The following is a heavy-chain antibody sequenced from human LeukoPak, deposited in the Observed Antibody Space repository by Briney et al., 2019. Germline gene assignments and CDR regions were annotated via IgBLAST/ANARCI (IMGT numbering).Heavy chain of an antibody. V-gene: IGHV5-51*01. J-gene: IGHJ4*02. CDR1: GSSFTSYW. Sequence: GASLQISCKGSGSSFTSYWIGWVRPLPGKGLEWMGIIYPGDSDTRYSPSFQGQVTISADKSISTAYLQWSSLKASDTAMYYCARRLGSGSYYFDYWGQGTLVTVSS. CDR3: ARRLGSGSYYFDY. D-gene: IGHD3-10*01. CDR2: IYPGDSDT.